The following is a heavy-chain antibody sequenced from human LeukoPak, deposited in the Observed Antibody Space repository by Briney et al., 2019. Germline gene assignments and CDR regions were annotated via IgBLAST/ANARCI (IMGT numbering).Heavy chain of an antibody. CDR3: ARGPPNWGYDF. D-gene: IGHD7-27*01. CDR1: GFTFSSYA. V-gene: IGHV3-23*01. CDR2: ISGSGGST. Sequence: GGSLRLSCAASGFTFSSYAMSWVRQAPGKGLEWVSAISGSGGSTYYADSVKGRFAISRDNSKNTLYLQMNSLRSEDTAVYYCARGPPNWGYDFWGQGTLVTVSS. J-gene: IGHJ4*02.